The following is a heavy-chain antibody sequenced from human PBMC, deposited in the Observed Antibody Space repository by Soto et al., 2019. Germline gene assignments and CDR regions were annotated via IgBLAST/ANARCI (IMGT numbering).Heavy chain of an antibody. J-gene: IGHJ4*02. Sequence: GVPVKVSSKVSRYTLTELSRRWLRHAPGKGLEWMGGFDPEDGETIYAQKFQGRVTMTEDTSTDTAYMELSSLRSEDTAVYYCATLGPRIAVAGTDYWGQGTLVTVSS. CDR1: RYTLTELS. CDR2: FDPEDGET. D-gene: IGHD6-19*01. CDR3: ATLGPRIAVAGTDY. V-gene: IGHV1-24*01.